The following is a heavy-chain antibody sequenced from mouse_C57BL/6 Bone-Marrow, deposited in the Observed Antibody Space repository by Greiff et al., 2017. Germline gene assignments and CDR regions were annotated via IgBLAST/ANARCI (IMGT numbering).Heavy chain of an antibody. Sequence: QVQLQQPGAELVMPGASVKLSCKASGYTFTSYWLHWVKQRPGQGLEWFGEFDPSDSYNNYNQQFNGKSTLTVDKSASTAYMQFSSLTSKESAVNYCALYEYDEAWFAYWGQGTQVTVSA. CDR2: FDPSDSYN. CDR1: GYTFTSYW. D-gene: IGHD2-4*01. J-gene: IGHJ3*01. CDR3: ALYEYDEAWFAY. V-gene: IGHV1-69*01.